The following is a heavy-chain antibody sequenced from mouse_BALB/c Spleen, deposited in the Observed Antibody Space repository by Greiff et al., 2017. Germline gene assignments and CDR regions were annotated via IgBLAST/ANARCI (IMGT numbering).Heavy chain of an antibody. CDR3: ARAYYYGSSPWYFDV. Sequence: VQRVESGAELVRPGVSVKISCKGSGYTFTDYAMHWVKQSHAKSLEWIGVISTYYGDASYNQKFKGKATMTVDKSSSTAYMELARLTSEDSAIYYCARAYYYGSSPWYFDVWGAGTTVTVSS. CDR1: GYTFTDYA. CDR2: ISTYYGDA. D-gene: IGHD1-1*01. J-gene: IGHJ1*01. V-gene: IGHV1S137*01.